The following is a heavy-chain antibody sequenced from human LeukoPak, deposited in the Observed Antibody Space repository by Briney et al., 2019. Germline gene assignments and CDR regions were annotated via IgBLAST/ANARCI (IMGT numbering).Heavy chain of an antibody. CDR3: ARPHGGITQFYSFDH. V-gene: IGHV1-18*01. CDR2: ISAYNGNT. Sequence: ASVKVSCKASGYTFTSYGISWVRQAPGQGLEWMGWISAYNGNTNYAQKLQGRVTMTTDTSTSTAYMELRSLRSDDTAVYYCARPHGGITQFYSFDHWGQGTLVTVSS. D-gene: IGHD3-16*01. CDR1: GYTFTSYG. J-gene: IGHJ4*02.